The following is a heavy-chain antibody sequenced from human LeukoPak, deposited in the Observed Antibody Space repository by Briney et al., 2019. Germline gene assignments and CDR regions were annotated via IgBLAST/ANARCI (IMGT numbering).Heavy chain of an antibody. V-gene: IGHV3-48*03. D-gene: IGHD3-10*02. CDR2: ISSSGSAI. Sequence: GGSLRLSCAASAFIFSSYEMNWVRQAPGKGLEWASYISSSGSAIYYAGSVRGRFTISRDNAKNSLYLQMNSLRAEDTAVYYCARVYVGSMDVWGKGTTVTVSS. CDR1: AFIFSSYE. CDR3: ARVYVGSMDV. J-gene: IGHJ6*03.